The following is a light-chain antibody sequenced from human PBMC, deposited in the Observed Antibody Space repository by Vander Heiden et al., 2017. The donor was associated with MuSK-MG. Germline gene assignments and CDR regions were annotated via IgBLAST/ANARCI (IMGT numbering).Light chain of an antibody. CDR2: EVS. Sequence: QSALTQPASVSGSPGQSITISCTGTSSDVGGYNYVSWYQQHPGKAPKLMIYEVSTRPSGVSNRFSGSKSGNTASLTIPGPQLEDEADYYCSSYTSSSTFVVFGGGTKLTVL. V-gene: IGLV2-14*01. CDR3: SSYTSSSTFVV. J-gene: IGLJ2*01. CDR1: SSDVGGYNY.